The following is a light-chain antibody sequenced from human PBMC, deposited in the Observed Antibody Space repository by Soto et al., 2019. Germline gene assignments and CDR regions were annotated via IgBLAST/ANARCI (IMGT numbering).Light chain of an antibody. J-gene: IGKJ5*01. CDR1: QSVSSN. CDR2: GAS. V-gene: IGKV3-15*01. CDR3: QQYNNWPIT. Sequence: DIVMTQSPATLSVSPGERATLSCRASQSVSSNVAWYQQIPGQTPRLLIYGASTRATGIPVRFSGSGSVTDFTLTISSLQSEDFAVYYCQQYNNWPITFGQGTRLEIK.